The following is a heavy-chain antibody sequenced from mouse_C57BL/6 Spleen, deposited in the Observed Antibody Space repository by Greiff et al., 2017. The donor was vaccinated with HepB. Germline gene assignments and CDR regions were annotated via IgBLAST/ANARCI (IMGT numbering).Heavy chain of an antibody. Sequence: VQRVESGPELVKPGASVKISCKASGYAFSSSWMNWVKQRPGKGLEWIGRIYPGDGDTNYNGKFKGKATLTADKSSSTAYMQLSSLTSEDSAVYFCARSAYDYDGGYYFDYWGQGTTLTVSS. CDR1: GYAFSSSW. D-gene: IGHD2-4*01. CDR2: IYPGDGDT. V-gene: IGHV1-82*01. J-gene: IGHJ2*01. CDR3: ARSAYDYDGGYYFDY.